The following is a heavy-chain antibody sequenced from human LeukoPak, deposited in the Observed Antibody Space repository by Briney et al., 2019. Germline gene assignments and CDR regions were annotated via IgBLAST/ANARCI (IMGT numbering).Heavy chain of an antibody. CDR2: ISWNSVSL. Sequence: PGGSLRLSCAASGFTFDDYAMHWVRQAPGEGLEWVSGISWNSVSLGYADSVRGRFSISRDNAKNSLYLQMNITRAEDTALYYCAKDINYGSGSPPSFDTWGQGTLVTVSS. J-gene: IGHJ4*02. CDR3: AKDINYGSGSPPSFDT. D-gene: IGHD3-10*01. V-gene: IGHV3-9*01. CDR1: GFTFDDYA.